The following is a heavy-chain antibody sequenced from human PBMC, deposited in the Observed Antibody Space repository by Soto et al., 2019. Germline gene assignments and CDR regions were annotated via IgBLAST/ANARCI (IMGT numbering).Heavy chain of an antibody. CDR2: MNPNSGNT. Sequence: QVQLVQSGAEVKKPGASVKVSCKASGYTFTSYDINWVRQATGQGLEWMGWMNPNSGNTGYAQKFQGRXTXTXDTSISTPYMELSSLRSEDTAVYYCARTLYGDHVDYWGQGTLVTVSS. CDR3: ARTLYGDHVDY. V-gene: IGHV1-8*01. CDR1: GYTFTSYD. J-gene: IGHJ4*02. D-gene: IGHD4-17*01.